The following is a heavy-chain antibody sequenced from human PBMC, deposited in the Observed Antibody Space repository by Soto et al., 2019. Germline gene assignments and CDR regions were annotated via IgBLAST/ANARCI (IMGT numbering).Heavy chain of an antibody. J-gene: IGHJ6*02. CDR2: IIPIFGTA. CDR1: GGTFSSYA. V-gene: IGHV1-69*06. Sequence: QVQLVQSGAEVKKPGSSVKVSCKASGGTFSSYAISWVRQAPGQGLEWMGGIIPIFGTANYAQKFQGRVTITADKSTSTAYVELSSLRSEDTAVYYCASCPGPVVGTDGGRGPYYYYYGMDVWGQGTTVTVSS. D-gene: IGHD2-21*01. CDR3: ASCPGPVVGTDGGRGPYYYYYGMDV.